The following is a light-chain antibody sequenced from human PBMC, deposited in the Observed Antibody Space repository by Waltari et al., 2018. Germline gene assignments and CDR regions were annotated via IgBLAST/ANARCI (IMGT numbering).Light chain of an antibody. J-gene: IGLJ2*01. CDR1: NIGSKG. CDR2: DEN. V-gene: IGLV3-21*02. Sequence: SYVLTQPPSVSVAPGPTARITCGGDNIGSKGVHWYQQKSGQAPVLVVFDENARPSGIPDRISGSKSESTAALTISRVEAGDEADYYCQLWDSDSDHWIFGGGTKLTVL. CDR3: QLWDSDSDHWI.